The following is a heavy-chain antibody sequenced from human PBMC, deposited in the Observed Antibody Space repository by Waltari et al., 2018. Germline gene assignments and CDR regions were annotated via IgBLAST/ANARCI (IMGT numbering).Heavy chain of an antibody. CDR2: ITWNSGST. CDR1: GFTFDEYA. V-gene: IGHV3-9*01. J-gene: IGHJ4*02. D-gene: IGHD3-16*02. Sequence: EVQLVQSGGGLVQPGRSLRLSCAASGFTFDEYAMHWVRQAHGKGLGWVPGITWNSGSTGYTDSVKGRFTSSRENANNSLDLQMTSLRPEDTALYFCAKDTRLGESSLYGWYFDHWGQGTLVTVSS. CDR3: AKDTRLGESSLYGWYFDH.